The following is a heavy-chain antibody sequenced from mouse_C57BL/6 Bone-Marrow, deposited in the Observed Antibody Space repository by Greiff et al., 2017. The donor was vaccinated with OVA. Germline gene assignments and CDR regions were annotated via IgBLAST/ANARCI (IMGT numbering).Heavy chain of an antibody. CDR3: ARRMGRYYAMDY. CDR2: ISSGSSTI. V-gene: IGHV5-17*01. CDR1: GFTFSDYG. J-gene: IGHJ4*01. D-gene: IGHD4-1*01. Sequence: DVKLVESGGGLVKPGGSLKLSCAASGFTFSDYGMHWVRQAPEKGLEWVAYISSGSSTIYYADTVKGRFTISRDNAKNTLFLQMTSLRSEDTAMYYCARRMGRYYAMDYWGQGTSVTVSS.